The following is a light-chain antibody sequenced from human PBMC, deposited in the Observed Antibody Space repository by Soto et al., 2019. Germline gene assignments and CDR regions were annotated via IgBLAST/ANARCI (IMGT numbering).Light chain of an antibody. CDR1: QSVSSSY. CDR2: GAS. Sequence: EIVLTQSPGTLSLSLGEKATLSCRASQSVSSSYLAWYQQKPGQAPSLLIYGASNRDTGIPDRFSGSGSGTDFTLSISRLETEEFAVYYCQQYGSSPRGTFGQGTKLEIK. J-gene: IGKJ2*01. CDR3: QQYGSSPRGT. V-gene: IGKV3-20*01.